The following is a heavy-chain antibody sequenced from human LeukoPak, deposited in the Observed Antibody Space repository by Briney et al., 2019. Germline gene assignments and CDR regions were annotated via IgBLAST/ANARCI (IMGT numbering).Heavy chain of an antibody. J-gene: IGHJ4*02. D-gene: IGHD1-1*01. CDR3: ARATRIYFDY. CDR1: GFTFSSYG. V-gene: IGHV3-30*02. CDR2: IRYDGSNK. Sequence: PGGSLRLSCAASGFTFSSYGMYWVRQAPGKGLEWVAFIRYDGSNKYYADSVKGRFTISRDSSKNTLYLQMNSPRAEDTAVYYCARATRIYFDYWGQGTLVTVSS.